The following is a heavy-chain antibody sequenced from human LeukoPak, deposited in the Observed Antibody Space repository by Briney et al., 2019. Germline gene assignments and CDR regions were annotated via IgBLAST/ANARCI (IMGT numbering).Heavy chain of an antibody. Sequence: GGSLRLSCAASGFTFSSYSMNWVRQAPGKGLEWVSYISRSSRTTYYADPVKGRFTISRGNAKNSLYLQMNSLRDEDTAVYYCARDYDILTGYSRFDPWGQGTLVTVSS. D-gene: IGHD3-9*01. CDR2: ISRSSRTT. V-gene: IGHV3-48*02. J-gene: IGHJ5*02. CDR3: ARDYDILTGYSRFDP. CDR1: GFTFSSYS.